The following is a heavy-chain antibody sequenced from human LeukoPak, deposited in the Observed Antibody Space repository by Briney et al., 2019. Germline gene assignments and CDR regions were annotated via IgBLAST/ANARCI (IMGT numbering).Heavy chain of an antibody. J-gene: IGHJ4*02. CDR3: ARQLSSYSSSWYEWGYDYFDY. D-gene: IGHD6-13*01. Sequence: PGESLKISCKGSGYSFPSYWIGWVRQMPGKGLEWMGIIYPGDSDTRYSPSFQGQVTISADKSISTAYLQWSSLKASDTAMYYCARQLSSYSSSWYEWGYDYFDYWGQGTLVTVSS. CDR2: IYPGDSDT. V-gene: IGHV5-51*01. CDR1: GYSFPSYW.